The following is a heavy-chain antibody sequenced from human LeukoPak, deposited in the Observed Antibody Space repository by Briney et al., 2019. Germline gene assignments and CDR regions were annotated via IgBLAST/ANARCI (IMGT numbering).Heavy chain of an antibody. CDR3: ARITGSRVGGFDY. Sequence: PGGSLRLSCAASGFTFSSYAMSWVRQAPGKGLEWVSGLSGSGGSTCYADSVKGRFTISRDNSKNTRYLQMNSLRPEDTAVYYCARITGSRVGGFDYWGQGTLVTASS. CDR1: GFTFSSYA. D-gene: IGHD1-20*01. CDR2: LSGSGGST. V-gene: IGHV3-23*01. J-gene: IGHJ4*02.